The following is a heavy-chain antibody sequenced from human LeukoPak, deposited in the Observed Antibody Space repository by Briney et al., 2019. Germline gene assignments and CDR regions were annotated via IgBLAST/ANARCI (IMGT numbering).Heavy chain of an antibody. D-gene: IGHD2-2*01. CDR2: IIPIFGTA. CDR1: GGTFSSYA. CDR3: ARVMWVVPAAKGWFDP. J-gene: IGHJ5*02. V-gene: IGHV1-69*13. Sequence: ASVKVSCKASGGTFSSYAISWVRQAPGQGLEWMGGIIPIFGTANYAQKFQGRVTITVDESTSTAYMELSSLRSEDTAVYYCARVMWVVPAAKGWFDPWGQGTLVTVSS.